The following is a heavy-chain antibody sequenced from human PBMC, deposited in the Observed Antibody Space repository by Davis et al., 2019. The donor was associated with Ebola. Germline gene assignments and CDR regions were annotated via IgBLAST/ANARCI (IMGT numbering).Heavy chain of an antibody. CDR2: MNPHSGNT. Sequence: ASSVTVSCMASGYTFTSYDINRVRQATGQGPEWMGWMNPHSGNTGYAQRLQGRVTMTRNTSISTAYMELSSLRSEDTALYYCARAGSGWSRDYYYYDMDVWGQGTTVTVSS. J-gene: IGHJ6*02. CDR3: ARAGSGWSRDYYYYDMDV. CDR1: GYTFTSYD. D-gene: IGHD6-19*01. V-gene: IGHV1-8*01.